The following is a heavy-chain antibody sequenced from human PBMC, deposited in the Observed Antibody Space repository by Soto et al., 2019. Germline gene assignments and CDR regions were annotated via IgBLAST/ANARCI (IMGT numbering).Heavy chain of an antibody. CDR1: GDSVSSNSAA. CDR3: SRDHNDLFDY. V-gene: IGHV6-1*01. CDR2: TYYRSKWYN. D-gene: IGHD1-1*01. Sequence: PSQALSLTCALSGDSVSSNSAAWNGITQCPSRGLEWLARTYYRSKWYNDYAVSVKSRITINPDTSKNQFSLQLNSVTPEYTAVYYCSRDHNDLFDYSGRRSLVTVSS. J-gene: IGHJ4*02.